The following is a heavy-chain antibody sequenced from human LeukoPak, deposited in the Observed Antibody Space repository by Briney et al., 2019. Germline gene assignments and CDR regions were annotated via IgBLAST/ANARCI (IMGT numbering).Heavy chain of an antibody. CDR1: GFTFSSYG. J-gene: IGHJ4*02. D-gene: IGHD3-10*01. V-gene: IGHV3-23*01. CDR3: AKDRIWFGGRIDY. Sequence: GGSLRLSCAASGFTFSSYGMHWVRQAPGKGLEWVSAISGSGGSTYYADSVKGRFTISRDNSKNTLYLQMNSLRAEDTAVYYCAKDRIWFGGRIDYWGQGTLVTVSS. CDR2: ISGSGGST.